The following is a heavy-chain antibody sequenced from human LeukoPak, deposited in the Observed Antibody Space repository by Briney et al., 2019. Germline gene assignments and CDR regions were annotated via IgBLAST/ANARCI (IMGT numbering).Heavy chain of an antibody. CDR3: ARGRYSSSSPSYYFDY. Sequence: SQTLSLTCAISGDSVSSNSATWNWIRQSPSRGLEWLGRTYYRSKWYNDYAVSVESRITINPDTSKNQFSLQLNSVTPEDTAVYYCARGRYSSSSPSYYFDYWGQGTLVTVSS. J-gene: IGHJ4*02. V-gene: IGHV6-1*01. CDR2: TYYRSKWYN. D-gene: IGHD6-6*01. CDR1: GDSVSSNSAT.